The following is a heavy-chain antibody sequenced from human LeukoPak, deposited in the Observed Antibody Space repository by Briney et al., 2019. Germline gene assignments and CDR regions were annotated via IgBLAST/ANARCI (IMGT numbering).Heavy chain of an antibody. V-gene: IGHV1-24*01. CDR3: ATGTGRKTQDHYYYGRDA. D-gene: IGHD1-14*01. Sequence: ASVKVSCKVSGYTLTELSMHWVRQAPGKGLEWMGGFDPEDGETIYAQKFQGRVTMTEDTSTDTAYMELSSLRSEDTAVYYCATGTGRKTQDHYYYGRDAWGQGTTVTVSS. CDR1: GYTLTELS. CDR2: FDPEDGET. J-gene: IGHJ6*02.